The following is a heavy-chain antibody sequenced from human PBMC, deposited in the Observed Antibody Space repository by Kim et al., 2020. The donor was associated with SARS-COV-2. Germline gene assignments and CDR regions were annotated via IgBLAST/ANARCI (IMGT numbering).Heavy chain of an antibody. CDR1: GYTFSSYA. CDR2: IRGSGGST. Sequence: GGSLRLSCAASGYTFSSYAMSWVCQAPGKGLEWVSAIRGSGGSTYYADSVKGRFTISRDNSKNKLYLQMNSLRAEDTAVYYCARVVGDSSGTNNWFDPWGQGTLVTVSS. J-gene: IGHJ5*02. V-gene: IGHV3-23*01. CDR3: ARVVGDSSGTNNWFDP. D-gene: IGHD3-22*01.